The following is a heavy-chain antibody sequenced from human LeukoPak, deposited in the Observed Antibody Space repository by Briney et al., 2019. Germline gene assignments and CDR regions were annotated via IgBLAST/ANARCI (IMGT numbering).Heavy chain of an antibody. J-gene: IGHJ3*02. CDR3: ARGLYYYGTDAFDI. V-gene: IGHV3-21*01. Sequence: TGGSLRLSCAAPGFSFSSYSMDWVRQAPGRGLEWVSSISASGNYIYYADSVKGRFTISGDSAENSLYLQMNSLGAEDTAVYYCARGLYYYGTDAFDIWGQGTMVTVS. CDR1: GFSFSSYS. CDR2: ISASGNYI. D-gene: IGHD3-16*01.